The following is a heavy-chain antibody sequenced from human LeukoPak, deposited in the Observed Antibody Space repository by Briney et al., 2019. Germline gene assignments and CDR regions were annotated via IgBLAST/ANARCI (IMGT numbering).Heavy chain of an antibody. CDR3: AAVSYGSGSYGD. D-gene: IGHD3-10*01. J-gene: IGHJ4*02. Sequence: GRSLRLSCAASGFRFTNAWMNWVRQAPGKGLEWVGHIKSKVDGGTTDYAAPVKGRFTISGDDSKNTLYLQMNSLKSEDTAVYYCAAVSYGSGSYGDWGQGTLVTVSS. CDR2: IKSKVDGGTT. V-gene: IGHV3-15*01. CDR1: GFRFTNAW.